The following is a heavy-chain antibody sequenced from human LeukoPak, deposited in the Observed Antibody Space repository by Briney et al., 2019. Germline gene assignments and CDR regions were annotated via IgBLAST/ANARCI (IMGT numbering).Heavy chain of an antibody. V-gene: IGHV4-59*01. CDR1: GGSISSYY. CDR2: IYYSGST. CDR3: ASLPRYCSGGSCYSDFDY. Sequence: PSETLSLTCTVPGGSISSYYWSWIRQPPGKGLGWIGYIYYSGSTNYNPSLKSRVTISVDTSKNQFSLKLSSVTAADTAVYYCASLPRYCSGGSCYSDFDYWGQGTLVTVSS. J-gene: IGHJ4*02. D-gene: IGHD2-15*01.